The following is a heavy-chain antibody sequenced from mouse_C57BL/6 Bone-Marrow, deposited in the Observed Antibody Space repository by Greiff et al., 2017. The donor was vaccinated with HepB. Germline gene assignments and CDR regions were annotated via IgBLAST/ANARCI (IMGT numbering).Heavy chain of an antibody. CDR2: ISSGGSYT. CDR1: GFTFSSYG. Sequence: EVQGVESGGDLVKPGGSLKLSCAASGFTFSSYGMSWVRQTPDKRLEWVATISSGGSYTYYPDSVKGRFTISRDNAKNTLYLQMSSLKSEDTAMYYCARLDAWFAYWGQGTLVTVSA. J-gene: IGHJ3*01. CDR3: ARLDAWFAY. V-gene: IGHV5-6*01.